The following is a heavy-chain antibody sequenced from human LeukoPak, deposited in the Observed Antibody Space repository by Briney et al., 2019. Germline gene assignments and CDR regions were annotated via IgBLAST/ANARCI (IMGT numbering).Heavy chain of an antibody. D-gene: IGHD3-16*01. CDR1: GFTFSTYW. Sequence: GGSLRLSCAASGFTFSTYWMSWVRQAPGKGLEWVANIKPDGSEKYYVDSVKGRFTISRDNAKNSLYLQMNSLRAEDTAVYYCARHALGGSYHQNDYWGQGTLVTVSS. CDR2: IKPDGSEK. J-gene: IGHJ4*02. CDR3: ARHALGGSYHQNDY. V-gene: IGHV3-7*01.